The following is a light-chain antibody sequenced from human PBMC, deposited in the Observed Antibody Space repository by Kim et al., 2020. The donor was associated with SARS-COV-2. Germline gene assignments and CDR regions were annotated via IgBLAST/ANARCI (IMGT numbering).Light chain of an antibody. Sequence: PCGRATLSGRDRQSNSSLVLAGNQQKPGPSPRLLIYGAANRATGSPDSFIGSGSGTEFTLTISRLEPEELAVYYCQQWNDSPPLTFGGGTRLEI. CDR2: GAA. J-gene: IGKJ4*01. CDR1: QSNSSLV. V-gene: IGKV3-20*01. CDR3: QQWNDSPPLT.